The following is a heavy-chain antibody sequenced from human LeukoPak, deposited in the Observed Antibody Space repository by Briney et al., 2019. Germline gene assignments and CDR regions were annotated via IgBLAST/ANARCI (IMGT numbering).Heavy chain of an antibody. V-gene: IGHV1-18*01. J-gene: IGHJ4*02. D-gene: IGHD3-16*01. CDR3: AGEGAYYFDF. CDR2: ISAYNGNT. CDR1: GYTFTNYI. Sequence: EASVKVSCKASGYTFTNYIISWVRQAPGQGLEWMGWISAYNGNTKYAQKLQDRVTMTTDTSTSTAYMELRSLRSDDTAVYYCAGEGAYYFDFWGQGTLVTVSS.